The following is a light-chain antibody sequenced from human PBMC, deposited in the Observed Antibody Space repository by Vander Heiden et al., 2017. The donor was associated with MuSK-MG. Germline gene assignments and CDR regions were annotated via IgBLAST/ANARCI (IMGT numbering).Light chain of an antibody. CDR3: QQDNKWHV. CDR2: GAS. J-gene: IGKJ3*01. V-gene: IGKV3-15*01. CDR1: QSVSSN. Sequence: EIVMTQSPATLSVSPGERATLSCRASQSVSSNLAWYQQKPGQAPRLLIYGASTRANGIPARFSGSGSGTEFTLTISSLQSEDFAVYYCQQDNKWHVFGHGTKVDIK.